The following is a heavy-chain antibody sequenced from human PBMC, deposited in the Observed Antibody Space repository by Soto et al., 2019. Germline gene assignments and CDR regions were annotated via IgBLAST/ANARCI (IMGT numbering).Heavy chain of an antibody. CDR1: GYTFTSYD. CDR3: ARVGSSEAGPSSLCDY. V-gene: IGHV1-8*01. D-gene: IGHD3-22*01. Sequence: QVQLVQSGAEVKKPGASVKVSCKASGYTFTSYDINWVRQATGQGLEWMGWMNPNSGNTGYAQKFQGRVTMTRNTSISTAYRELSSLRSEDTAVYYCARVGSSEAGPSSLCDYWGQGTLVTVSS. CDR2: MNPNSGNT. J-gene: IGHJ4*02.